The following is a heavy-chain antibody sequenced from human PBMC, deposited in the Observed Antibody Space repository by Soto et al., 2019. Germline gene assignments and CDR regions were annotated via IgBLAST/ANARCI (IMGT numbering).Heavy chain of an antibody. J-gene: IGHJ4*02. D-gene: IGHD3-22*01. CDR3: AREAQDDYESRRPCFDC. CDR1: GYTFTGYY. Sequence: ASVKVSCKASGYTFTGYYMHWVRQAPGQGLEWMGIINPSGGSTSYAQKFQGRVTMTRDTSTTTVYMELSSLRSEVTAVYYGAREAQDDYESRRPCFDCWGQGTLVTVAS. CDR2: INPSGGST. V-gene: IGHV1-46*01.